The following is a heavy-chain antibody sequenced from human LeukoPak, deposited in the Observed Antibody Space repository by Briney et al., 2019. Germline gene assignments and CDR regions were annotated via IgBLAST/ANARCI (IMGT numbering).Heavy chain of an antibody. CDR1: GFTFSSYS. CDR3: ARDGTNKFCSGTTCPLNY. D-gene: IGHD2-2*01. V-gene: IGHV3-21*01. J-gene: IGHJ4*02. Sequence: GGSLRLSCAASGFTFSSYSMNWVRQAPGKGLEWVSSISSSSSYIYYADSVKGRFTISRDNAKNSLYLQMNSLRAEDTAVYYCARDGTNKFCSGTTCPLNYWGQGTLVTVSS. CDR2: ISSSSSYI.